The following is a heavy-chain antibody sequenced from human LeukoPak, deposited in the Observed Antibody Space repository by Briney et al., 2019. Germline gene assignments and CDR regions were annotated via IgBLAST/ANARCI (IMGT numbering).Heavy chain of an antibody. CDR2: IYTSGST. Sequence: PSQTLSLTCTVSGGSISSGSYFWSWIPQPAGKGLEWIGRIYTSGSTNYNPSLKSRVTISPDTSKNQFSLKLSSVTAADTAVYYCARELAGYGKLDYWGQGILVTVSS. J-gene: IGHJ4*02. D-gene: IGHD5-12*01. CDR3: ARELAGYGKLDY. V-gene: IGHV4-61*02. CDR1: GGSISSGSYF.